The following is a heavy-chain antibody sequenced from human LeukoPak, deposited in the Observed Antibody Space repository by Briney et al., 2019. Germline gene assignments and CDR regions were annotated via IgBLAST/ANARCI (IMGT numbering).Heavy chain of an antibody. CDR1: GGTFSSYA. CDR3: ATLQTRDFWSGYYFDY. CDR2: IIPIFGTA. V-gene: IGHV1-69*13. D-gene: IGHD3-3*01. J-gene: IGHJ4*02. Sequence: ASVKVSCKASGGTFSSYAISWVRQAPGQGLEWMGGIIPIFGTANYAQKFQGRVTITADESTSTAYTELSSLRSEDTAVYYCATLQTRDFWSGYYFDYWGQGTLVTVSS.